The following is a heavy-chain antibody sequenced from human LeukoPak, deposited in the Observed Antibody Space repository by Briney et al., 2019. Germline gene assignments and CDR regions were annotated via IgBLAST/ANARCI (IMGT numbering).Heavy chain of an antibody. CDR3: ARSPVDDFWSGYKEAFDI. CDR2: IYYSGST. D-gene: IGHD3-3*01. J-gene: IGHJ3*02. Sequence: SETLSLTCTVSGGSVSSGSYYWSWIRQPPGKGLVWIGYIYYSGSTNYNPAVKSRVTISVDTSKNQFSLKLSSVTAADTAVYYCARSPVDDFWSGYKEAFDIWGQGTMVTVSS. V-gene: IGHV4-61*01. CDR1: GGSVSSGSYY.